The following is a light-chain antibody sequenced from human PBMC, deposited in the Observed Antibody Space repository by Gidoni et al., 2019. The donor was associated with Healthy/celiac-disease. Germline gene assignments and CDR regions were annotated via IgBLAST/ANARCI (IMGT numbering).Light chain of an antibody. CDR3: QQRRNWTPLT. Sequence: EIVLTQSPATLSLSPGERATLSCRASQSVRSYLAWYQQTPGQAPNLLISDASNRATGFPARFIGRVSGTDFTLTISSLEPADFAVYYCQQRRNWTPLTFGRGTKVEI. J-gene: IGKJ4*01. CDR1: QSVRSY. CDR2: DAS. V-gene: IGKV3-11*01.